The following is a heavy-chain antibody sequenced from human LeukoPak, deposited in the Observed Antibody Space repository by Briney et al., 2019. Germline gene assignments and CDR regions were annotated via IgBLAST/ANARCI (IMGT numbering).Heavy chain of an antibody. CDR3: ARQGEAAADPPEAFDI. CDR2: IYPGDSDT. CDR1: GPPFTSYW. V-gene: IGHV5-51*01. D-gene: IGHD6-13*01. J-gene: IGHJ3*02. Sequence: GGSLQISCQASGPPFTSYWIGWVRQLPGKGLEWMGIIYPGDSDTRYSPSFQGQVTISADKSISTAYLQWSSLKASDTAMYYCARQGEAAADPPEAFDIWGQGKMVTVSS.